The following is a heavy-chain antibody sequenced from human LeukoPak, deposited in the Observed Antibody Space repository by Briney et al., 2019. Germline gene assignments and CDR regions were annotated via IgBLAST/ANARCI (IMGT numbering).Heavy chain of an antibody. J-gene: IGHJ4*02. Sequence: SSETLSLTCAVSGYSISSGYYWGWIRQPPGKGLEWIGGIYHSGSTYYNPSLKSRVTISVDTSKNQFSLKLSSVTAADTAVYYCASRTMVRGVNWGQGTLVTVSS. CDR3: ASRTMVRGVN. D-gene: IGHD3-10*01. CDR1: GYSISSGYY. CDR2: IYHSGST. V-gene: IGHV4-38-2*01.